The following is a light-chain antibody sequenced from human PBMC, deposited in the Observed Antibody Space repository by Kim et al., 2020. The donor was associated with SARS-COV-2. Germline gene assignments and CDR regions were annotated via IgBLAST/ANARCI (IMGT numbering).Light chain of an antibody. V-gene: IGKV3-15*01. CDR2: GAS. CDR1: QSISSN. Sequence: EIVMTQSPSTLSVSPGERATLSCRASQSISSNLCWYQQKPGQAPRVLIYGASTRDAGIPARFSGSGSGTEFTLTISSLQSDDFATYYYQQHHYSRAFGQGTRLEIK. J-gene: IGKJ5*01. CDR3: QQHHYSRA.